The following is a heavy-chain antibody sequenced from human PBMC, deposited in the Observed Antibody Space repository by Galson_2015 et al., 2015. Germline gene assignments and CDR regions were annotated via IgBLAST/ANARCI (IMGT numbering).Heavy chain of an antibody. Sequence: SCKASGGTFSSYAFSWVRQAPGQGLEWMGIINPSGGSTSYAQKFQGRVTMTRDTSTSTVYMELSSLRSEDTAVYYCARLGSSGWYVVDYWGQGTLVTVSS. CDR2: INPSGGST. V-gene: IGHV1-46*01. CDR3: ARLGSSGWYVVDY. D-gene: IGHD6-19*01. J-gene: IGHJ4*02. CDR1: GGTFSSYA.